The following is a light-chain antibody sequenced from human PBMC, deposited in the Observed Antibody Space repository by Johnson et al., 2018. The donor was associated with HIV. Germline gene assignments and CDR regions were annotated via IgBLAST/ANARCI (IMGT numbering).Light chain of an antibody. CDR3: GTWDSSLSVV. CDR2: DNN. Sequence: QSVLTQPPSVSAAPGQKVTISCSGSNSNIGNNYVSWYQQVPGTAPKLLIYDNNKRPSGIPDRFSGSKSGTSATLGITGLQTGDEADYYCGTWDSSLSVVFGTGTKVTVL. J-gene: IGLJ1*01. CDR1: NSNIGNNY. V-gene: IGLV1-51*01.